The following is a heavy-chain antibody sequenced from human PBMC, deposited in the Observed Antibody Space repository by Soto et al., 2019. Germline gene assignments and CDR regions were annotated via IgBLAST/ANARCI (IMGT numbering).Heavy chain of an antibody. D-gene: IGHD2-21*02. V-gene: IGHV4-34*01. CDR1: GGSFSGYY. J-gene: IGHJ3*02. CDR3: ARARSPQHIVVVTATMGGSGAFDI. Sequence: SETLSLTCAVYGGSFSGYYWSWIRQPPGKGLEWIGEINHSGSTNYNPPLKSRVTISVDTSKNQFSLKLGSVTAADTAVYYCARARSPQHIVVVTATMGGSGAFDIWGQGTMVTVSS. CDR2: INHSGST.